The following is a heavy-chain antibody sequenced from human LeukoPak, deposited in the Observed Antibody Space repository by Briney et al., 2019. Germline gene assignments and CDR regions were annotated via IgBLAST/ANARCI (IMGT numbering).Heavy chain of an antibody. CDR3: ARVNLRGSQYNWFDP. J-gene: IGHJ5*02. CDR1: GYTFTSYY. V-gene: IGHV1-46*01. Sequence: ASVKVSCKASGYTFTSYYMHWVRQAPGQGLEWMGIINPSGGSTSYAQKFQGRISITVDKSTTTVYMELSSLTPEDTAVYFCARVNLRGSQYNWFDPWGQGTPVTVSS. CDR2: INPSGGST. D-gene: IGHD1-26*01.